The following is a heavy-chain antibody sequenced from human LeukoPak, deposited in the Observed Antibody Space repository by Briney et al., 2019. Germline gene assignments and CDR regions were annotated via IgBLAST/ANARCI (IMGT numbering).Heavy chain of an antibody. V-gene: IGHV3-11*04. Sequence: GGSLRLSCAASGLRFSDYYVSWIRQAPGKGLQWVSYISSGGDIMHYADSVKGRFTISRDNAKNTLYLQMNSLKSEDSAAYYCARGPAANSGNYYAGDYWGQGTLVTVSS. CDR3: ARGPAANSGNYYAGDY. J-gene: IGHJ4*02. D-gene: IGHD1-26*01. CDR2: ISSGGDIM. CDR1: GLRFSDYY.